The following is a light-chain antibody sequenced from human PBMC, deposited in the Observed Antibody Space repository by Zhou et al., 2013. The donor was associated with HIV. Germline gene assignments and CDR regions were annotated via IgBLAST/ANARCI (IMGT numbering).Light chain of an antibody. CDR1: QSVGSTN. CDR3: QQYNNWLRT. J-gene: IGKJ2*01. CDR2: GAS. V-gene: IGKV3-15*01. Sequence: EIVLTQSPGTLSLSPGERATLSCRASQSVGSTNLAWYQQRPGQAPRLLIYGASTRATGIPARFSGSGSGTEFTLTISSLQSEDFAVYSCQQYNNWLRTFGQGTKLEIK.